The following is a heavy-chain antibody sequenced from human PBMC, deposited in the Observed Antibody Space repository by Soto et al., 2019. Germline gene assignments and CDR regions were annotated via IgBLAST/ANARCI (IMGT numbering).Heavy chain of an antibody. Sequence: PSETLSLTCTVSGGSISSSSYYWGWIRQPPGKGLEWIGSIYYSGSTYYNPSLKSRVTISADTSKNQFSLKLSSVTAADTAVYYCAGGGYDSGWFDPWGQGTLVTVSS. D-gene: IGHD5-12*01. J-gene: IGHJ5*02. CDR1: GGSISSSSYY. CDR3: AGGGYDSGWFDP. CDR2: IYYSGST. V-gene: IGHV4-39*01.